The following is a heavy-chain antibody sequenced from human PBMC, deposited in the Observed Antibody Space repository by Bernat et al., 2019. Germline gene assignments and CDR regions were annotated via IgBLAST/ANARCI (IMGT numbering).Heavy chain of an antibody. CDR2: VRTKANGFAT. J-gene: IGHJ4*02. Sequence: DVQLVESGGGLVQPGGSLKLSCAASGLTFSDSTMQWVRQASGKGLEWVGRVRTKANGFATSYAASVKGRFTISRDDSKNTAYLQMNSLKIEDTAVYYCTRSGALAEQTFDYWGQGTLVTVSS. CDR1: GLTFSDST. D-gene: IGHD3-10*01. CDR3: TRSGALAEQTFDY. V-gene: IGHV3-73*01.